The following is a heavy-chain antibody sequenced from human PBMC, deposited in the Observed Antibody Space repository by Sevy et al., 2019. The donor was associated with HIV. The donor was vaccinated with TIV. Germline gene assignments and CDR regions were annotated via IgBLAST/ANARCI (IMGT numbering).Heavy chain of an antibody. V-gene: IGHV3-23*01. CDR1: GFTFSSYA. D-gene: IGHD3-10*01. Sequence: GGSLRLSCAASGFTFSSYAMSWVRQAPGKGLEWVSAISGSGGSTYYADSVKGRFTISRDNSKNTVYLQMNSLRAEDTAVYYCAKEARYYGSGSYYKRYFDYWGQGTLVTVSS. CDR3: AKEARYYGSGSYYKRYFDY. J-gene: IGHJ4*02. CDR2: ISGSGGST.